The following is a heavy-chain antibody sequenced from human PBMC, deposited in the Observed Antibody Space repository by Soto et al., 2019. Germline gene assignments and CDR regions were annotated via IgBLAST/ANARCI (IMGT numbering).Heavy chain of an antibody. V-gene: IGHV4-31*03. D-gene: IGHD1-26*01. CDR2: IYYSGST. CDR3: ARDMSGGTYNYYYGMDV. CDR1: GGSISSGGYY. J-gene: IGHJ6*02. Sequence: SETLSLTCTVSGGSISSGGYYWRWFRQHPGKGLEWIGYIYYSGSTYYNPSLKSRVTISVDTSKNQFSLKLSSVTAADTAVYYCARDMSGGTYNYYYGMDVWGQGTTVTVSS.